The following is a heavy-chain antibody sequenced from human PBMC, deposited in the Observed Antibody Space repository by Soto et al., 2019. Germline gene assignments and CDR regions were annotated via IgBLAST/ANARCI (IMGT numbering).Heavy chain of an antibody. V-gene: IGHV1-46*01. CDR1: GYTFTSYY. Sequence: ASVKVSCKASGYTFTSYYMHWVRQAPGQGLEWMGIINPSGGSTSYAQKFQGRVTITADESTSTAYMELSSLRSEDTAVYYCARGNYYDSSGDWLGGRYYYYYGMDVWGQGTTVTVSS. CDR2: INPSGGST. D-gene: IGHD3-22*01. CDR3: ARGNYYDSSGDWLGGRYYYYYGMDV. J-gene: IGHJ6*02.